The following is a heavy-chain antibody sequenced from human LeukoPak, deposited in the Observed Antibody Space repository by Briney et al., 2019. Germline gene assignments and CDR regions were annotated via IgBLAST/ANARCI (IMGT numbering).Heavy chain of an antibody. CDR2: ISAYNGNT. J-gene: IGHJ4*02. V-gene: IGHV1-18*01. D-gene: IGHD6-19*01. CDR3: ARGGSSKPSYNPDY. CDR1: GYTFTIYG. Sequence: RASVKVSCKASGYTFTIYGISWVRQAPGQGLEWMGWISAYNGNTNYAQKLQGRVTMTTDTSTGTAYMELRSLRSDDTAVYYCARGGSSKPSYNPDYWGQGTLVTVSS.